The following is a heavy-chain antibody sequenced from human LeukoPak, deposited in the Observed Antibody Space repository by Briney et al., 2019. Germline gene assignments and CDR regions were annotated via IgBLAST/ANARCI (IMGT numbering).Heavy chain of an antibody. CDR2: VYHSGST. D-gene: IGHD1-26*01. J-gene: IGHJ4*02. Sequence: SETLSLTCAVSGDSISTNHWWSWVRQPPGKGLEWIGEVYHSGSTNYNPSLKSRVTISVDKSKNLFSLQLSSVTPEDTAVYYCARDPVGGSTIFDYWGQGTLVTVSS. V-gene: IGHV4-4*02. CDR3: ARDPVGGSTIFDY. CDR1: GDSISTNHW.